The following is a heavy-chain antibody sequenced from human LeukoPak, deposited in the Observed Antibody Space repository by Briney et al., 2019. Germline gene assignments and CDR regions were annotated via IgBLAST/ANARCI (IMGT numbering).Heavy chain of an antibody. CDR3: AGGIYSNYEGFDY. CDR1: GSTFTGYY. CDR2: INPNSGGT. D-gene: IGHD4-11*01. Sequence: ASVKVSCKASGSTFTGYYMHWVRQAPGQGLEWMGWINPNSGGTNYAQKFQGRVTMTRDTSISTAYMELSRLRSDDTAVYYCAGGIYSNYEGFDYWGQGTLVTVSS. V-gene: IGHV1-2*02. J-gene: IGHJ4*02.